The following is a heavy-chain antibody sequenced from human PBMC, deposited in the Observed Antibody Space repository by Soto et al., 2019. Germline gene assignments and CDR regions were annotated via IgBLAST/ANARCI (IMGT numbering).Heavy chain of an antibody. CDR2: IYYSGST. D-gene: IGHD3-22*01. J-gene: IGHJ4*02. CDR1: GGSISSGGYY. V-gene: IGHV4-31*03. Sequence: PSETLSLTCTVSGGSISSGGYYWSWIRQHPGKGLEWIGYIYYSGSTYYNPSLKSRVTISVDTSKNQFSLKLSSVTAADTAVYYCARERSSGYFDYWGQGTLVTVSS. CDR3: ARERSSGYFDY.